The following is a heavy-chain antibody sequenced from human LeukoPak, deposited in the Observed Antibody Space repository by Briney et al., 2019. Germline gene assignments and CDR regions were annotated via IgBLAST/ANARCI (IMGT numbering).Heavy chain of an antibody. J-gene: IGHJ3*02. CDR1: GFTFSSYA. D-gene: IGHD3-10*01. V-gene: IGHV3-30-3*01. Sequence: QPGRSLRLSCAASGFTFSSYAMHWVRQAPGKGLEWVAVISYDGSNKYYADSVKGRFTISRDNSKNTLYLQMSSLRAEDTAVYYCARVSVVYDAFDIWGQGTMVTVSS. CDR2: ISYDGSNK. CDR3: ARVSVVYDAFDI.